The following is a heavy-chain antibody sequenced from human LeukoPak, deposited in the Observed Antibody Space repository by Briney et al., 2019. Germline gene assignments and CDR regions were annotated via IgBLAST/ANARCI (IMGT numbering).Heavy chain of an antibody. D-gene: IGHD3-22*01. CDR1: GGSISSGTYY. V-gene: IGHV4-61*02. CDR2: MYTRGST. Sequence: SQTLSLTCTVSGGSISSGTYYWSWIRQPAGKGLEWIGRMYTRGSTNYNPSLQSRVTISVDTSKNQFSLKLSSVTAADTAVYYCARVADYYDSSGYYFDAFDIWGQGTMVTVSS. CDR3: ARVADYYDSSGYYFDAFDI. J-gene: IGHJ3*02.